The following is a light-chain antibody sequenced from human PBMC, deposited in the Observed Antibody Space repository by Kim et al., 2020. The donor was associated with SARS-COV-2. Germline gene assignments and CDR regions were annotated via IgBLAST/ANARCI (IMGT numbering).Light chain of an antibody. Sequence: GQSITISCTGTNNDIGYYNLVSWYQQHPSQVPKLFIYEVNKRPSAVSSRFSGSKSGYTASLTISGLQAEDEADYYCCSYAGSGIVLFGGGTQLTVL. CDR1: NNDIGYYNL. CDR3: CSYAGSGIVL. J-gene: IGLJ2*01. CDR2: EVN. V-gene: IGLV2-23*01.